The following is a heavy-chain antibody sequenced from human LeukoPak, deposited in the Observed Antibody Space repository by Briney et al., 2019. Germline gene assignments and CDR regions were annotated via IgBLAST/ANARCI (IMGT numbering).Heavy chain of an antibody. CDR2: INTDGSST. J-gene: IGHJ4*02. V-gene: IGHV3-74*01. CDR3: ARALIGDYDKLDY. Sequence: GGSLRLSCAASGFTFSSYWMHWVRQAPGKGLVWVSRINTDGSSTSYADSVKGRFTISRDNAKNSLYLQMNSLRAEDTAVYHCARALIGDYDKLDYWGQGTLVTVSS. D-gene: IGHD3-9*01. CDR1: GFTFSSYW.